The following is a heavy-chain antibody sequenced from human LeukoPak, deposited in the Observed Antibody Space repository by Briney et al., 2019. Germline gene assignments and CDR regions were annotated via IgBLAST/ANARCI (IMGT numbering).Heavy chain of an antibody. V-gene: IGHV4-59*08. Sequence: SETLSLTCTVSGGSISSYYWSWIRQPPGKGLEWIGYIYYSGSTNYNPSLKSRVTISVDTSKNQFSLRLSSVTAADTAVYYCARLYSSSWSLDYWGQGTLVTVSS. CDR1: GGSISSYY. D-gene: IGHD6-13*01. J-gene: IGHJ4*02. CDR2: IYYSGST. CDR3: ARLYSSSWSLDY.